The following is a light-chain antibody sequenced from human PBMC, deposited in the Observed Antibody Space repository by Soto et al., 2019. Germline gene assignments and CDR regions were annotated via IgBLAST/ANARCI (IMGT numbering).Light chain of an antibody. CDR2: GAS. J-gene: IGKJ1*01. Sequence: EIVMTQSPATLSVSPGERATLSCRASQSVSSNLAWYQQKPGQAPRLLIYGASTRATGIPARFSGSGSGTEFTLTISSLQSEDFPVYYCQLYNNWPPWTFGQGTKVEIK. V-gene: IGKV3-15*01. CDR3: QLYNNWPPWT. CDR1: QSVSSN.